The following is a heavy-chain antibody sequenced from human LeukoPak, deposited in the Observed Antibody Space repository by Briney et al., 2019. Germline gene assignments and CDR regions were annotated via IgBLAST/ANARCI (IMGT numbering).Heavy chain of an antibody. D-gene: IGHD5-12*01. V-gene: IGHV4-59*12. CDR2: IYYSESP. J-gene: IGHJ6*03. Sequence: PSETLSLTCTVSGGSISSYYWSWIRQPPGKGLEWIGYIYYSESPNYNPSLKSRVTMSVDTSKNQFSLKLSSVTAADTAVYYCARGGGYSGYDWNYYYYYMDVWGKGTTVTISS. CDR1: GGSISSYY. CDR3: ARGGGYSGYDWNYYYYYMDV.